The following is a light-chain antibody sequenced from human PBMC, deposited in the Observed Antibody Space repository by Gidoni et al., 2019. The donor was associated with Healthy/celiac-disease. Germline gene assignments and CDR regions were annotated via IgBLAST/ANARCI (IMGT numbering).Light chain of an antibody. CDR1: QDISNY. CDR2: DAS. J-gene: IGKJ4*01. CDR3: QQYDNLPLT. Sequence: QVSESPSSLCASVGDRVTITCQASQDISNYLNWYQRKPGKAPKLLIYDASNLETGVPSRFSGSGCGTDFTCTISSLQPEDIATYYCQQYDNLPLTFGGGTKVEIK. V-gene: IGKV1-33*01.